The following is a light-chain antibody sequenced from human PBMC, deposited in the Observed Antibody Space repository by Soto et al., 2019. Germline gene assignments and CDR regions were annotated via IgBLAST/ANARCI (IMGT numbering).Light chain of an antibody. J-gene: IGKJ1*01. CDR3: LQRSNWPRT. V-gene: IGKV1-5*03. CDR2: QAS. CDR1: QSTGRY. Sequence: DIQMNQSPSTLSASVGDRVTITCRASQSTGRYLAWYQQKPGKAPKLLIYQASSLENGVPPRFSGSGSGTEFTLTISSLDPEDFAVYYCLQRSNWPRTFGQGAKVDI.